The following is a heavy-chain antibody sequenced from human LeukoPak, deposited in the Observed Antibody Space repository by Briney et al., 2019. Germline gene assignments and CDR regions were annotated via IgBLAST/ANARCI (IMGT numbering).Heavy chain of an antibody. CDR2: IIPIFGTA. CDR3: ARDDILTGKYGADY. V-gene: IGHV1-69*06. J-gene: IGHJ4*02. D-gene: IGHD3-9*01. Sequence: ASVKVSCKASGGTFSSYAISWVRQAPGQGLEWMGGIIPIFGTANYAQKFQGRVTITADKSTSTAYMELRSLRSDDTTVYYCARDDILTGKYGADYWGQGTLVTVSS. CDR1: GGTFSSYA.